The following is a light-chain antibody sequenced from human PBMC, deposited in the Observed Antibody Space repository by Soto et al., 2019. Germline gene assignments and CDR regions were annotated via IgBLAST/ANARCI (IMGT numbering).Light chain of an antibody. J-gene: IGKJ5*01. CDR2: EAS. Sequence: IQLTQSPSSLSASVGDRVTITCRASQSSNRWLAWYQQKPGKAPNLLIYEASTLESGVPSRFSGSGSGTEFTLTISSLQSEDFEIYYCQQYNNWPITFGQGTRLENK. CDR1: QSSNRW. CDR3: QQYNNWPIT. V-gene: IGKV1-5*01.